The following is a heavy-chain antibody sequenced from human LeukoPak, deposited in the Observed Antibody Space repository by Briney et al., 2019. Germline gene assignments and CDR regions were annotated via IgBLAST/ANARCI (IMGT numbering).Heavy chain of an antibody. V-gene: IGHV4-59*01. D-gene: IGHD6-13*01. Sequence: SETLSLTCTVSGGSISSYYWSWLRQPPGKGLEWIGYIYYSGTTNYNPSLKSRVTISVDTSKNQFSLKLSSVTATDTAVYYCARGVYIAAAQYGYWGQGTLVTVSS. CDR1: GGSISSYY. CDR3: ARGVYIAAAQYGY. CDR2: IYYSGTT. J-gene: IGHJ4*02.